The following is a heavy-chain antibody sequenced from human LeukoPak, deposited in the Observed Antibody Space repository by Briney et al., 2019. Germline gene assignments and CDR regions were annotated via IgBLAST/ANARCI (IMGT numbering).Heavy chain of an antibody. D-gene: IGHD3-22*01. J-gene: IGHJ3*02. Sequence: SETLSLTCTVSGGSISSYYWSWIRQPPGKGLEWIGYTYYSGSTNYNPSLKSRVTISVDTSKNQFSLKLSSVTAADTAVYYCARHLRRSSGHHDAFDIWGQGTMVTVSP. CDR2: TYYSGST. CDR1: GGSISSYY. CDR3: ARHLRRSSGHHDAFDI. V-gene: IGHV4-59*01.